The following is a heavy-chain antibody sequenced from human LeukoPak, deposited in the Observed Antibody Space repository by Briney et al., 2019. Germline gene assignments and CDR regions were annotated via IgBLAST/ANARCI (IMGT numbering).Heavy chain of an antibody. CDR2: IYYGENT. CDR1: GGSISSGPYY. J-gene: IGHJ4*02. Sequence: SETLSLTCTVSGGSISSGPYYWGWIRQPPGKGLEWIGNIYYGENTYYNPSLKSRVTISIDTSKNQFYLKLSSLTAADTAVYYCARTSPLHDYWGQGTLVTVSS. V-gene: IGHV4-39*01. CDR3: ARTSPLHDY.